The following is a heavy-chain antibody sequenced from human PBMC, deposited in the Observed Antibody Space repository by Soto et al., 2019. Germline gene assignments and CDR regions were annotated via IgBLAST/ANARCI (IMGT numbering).Heavy chain of an antibody. V-gene: IGHV3-74*01. Sequence: GGSLRLSCAASGFTFSSYWMHWVRQAPGKGPVWVSRIESDGSSTTYADSVKGRFTISRDNAKNTLYLQMNSLRAEDTAVYYCARLEGYYDSSGPPADYWGQGTLVTVSS. CDR3: ARLEGYYDSSGPPADY. CDR2: IESDGSST. CDR1: GFTFSSYW. J-gene: IGHJ4*02. D-gene: IGHD3-22*01.